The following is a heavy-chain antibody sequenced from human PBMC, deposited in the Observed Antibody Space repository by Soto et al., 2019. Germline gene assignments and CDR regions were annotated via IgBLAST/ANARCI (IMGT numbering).Heavy chain of an antibody. CDR1: GFTFSSYW. CDR2: INSDGSST. D-gene: IGHD1-26*01. Sequence: GGSLRLSCAASGFTFSSYWTHWVRQAPGRGLVWVSRINSDGSSTSYADSVKGRFTISRDNAKNTLYLQMNSLRAEDTAVYYCARVGATTSTIDYWGQGTLVTVSS. J-gene: IGHJ4*02. V-gene: IGHV3-74*01. CDR3: ARVGATTSTIDY.